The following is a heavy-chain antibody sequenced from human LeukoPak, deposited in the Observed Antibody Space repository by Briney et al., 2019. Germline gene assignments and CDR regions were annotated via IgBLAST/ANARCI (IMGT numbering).Heavy chain of an antibody. J-gene: IGHJ4*02. CDR3: FMVRGVTTLYYFDY. V-gene: IGHV1-69*13. D-gene: IGHD3-10*01. CDR2: IIPIFGTA. Sequence: GASVKVSCKTSGYTFSNFGIIWVRQAPGQGLEWMGGIIPIFGTANYAQKFQGRVTITADESTSTAYMELSSLRSEDTAVYYCFMVRGVTTLYYFDYWGQGTLVTVSS. CDR1: GYTFSNFG.